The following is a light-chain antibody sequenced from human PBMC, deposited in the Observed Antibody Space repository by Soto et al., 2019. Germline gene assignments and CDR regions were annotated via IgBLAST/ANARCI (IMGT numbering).Light chain of an antibody. CDR2: GAS. CDR1: QSVSSN. J-gene: IGKJ1*01. CDR3: QQYNNWPQWT. V-gene: IGKV3-15*01. Sequence: EIVMTQSPATLSVSPGERATLSCRASQSVSSNLAWYQQKPGQAPRLLIYGASTRATGIPARFSGSGSGTEFTLTISSLQSEDFAVYYCQQYNNWPQWTFGLGTKVEIK.